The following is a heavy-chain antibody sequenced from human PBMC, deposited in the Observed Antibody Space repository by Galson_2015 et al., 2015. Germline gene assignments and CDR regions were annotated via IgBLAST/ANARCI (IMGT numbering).Heavy chain of an antibody. V-gene: IGHV4-59*01. J-gene: IGHJ5*02. CDR2: IYYSGST. CDR1: GGSISSYY. D-gene: IGHD3-10*01. Sequence: ETLSLTCTVSGGSISSYYWSWIRQPPGKGLEWIGYIYYSGSTNYNPSLKSRVTISVDTSKNQFSLKLSSVTAADTAVYYCARDRGWFDPWGQGTLVTVSS. CDR3: ARDRGWFDP.